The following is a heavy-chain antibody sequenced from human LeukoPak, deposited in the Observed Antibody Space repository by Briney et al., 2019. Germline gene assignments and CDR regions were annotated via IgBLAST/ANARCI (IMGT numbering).Heavy chain of an antibody. CDR1: GFTFSSYA. V-gene: IGHV3-30*14. CDR2: ISYDGSNK. J-gene: IGHJ4*02. D-gene: IGHD1-26*01. Sequence: SGRSLRLSCAASGFTFSSYAMHWVRQAPGKGLEWVAVISYDGSNKYYADSVKGRFTISRDNSKNTLYLQMNSLRAEDTAIYYCAREEIVGTTWNWGQGTLVTVSS. CDR3: AREEIVGTTWN.